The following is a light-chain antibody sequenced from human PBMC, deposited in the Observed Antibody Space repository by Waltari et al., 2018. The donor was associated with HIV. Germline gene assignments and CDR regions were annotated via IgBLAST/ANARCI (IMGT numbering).Light chain of an antibody. CDR2: GNN. Sequence: QSVLTQPPSASGTPGQRVTISCSGGRYNIGENFVYWFKQLPGTAPRLLVFGNNQRPSGVPDRFSGSKGGTSASLVISGLRSEDEGTYYCATWDDDLSGVVFGGGSKLTVL. CDR1: RYNIGENF. CDR3: ATWDDDLSGVV. J-gene: IGLJ2*01. V-gene: IGLV1-47*01.